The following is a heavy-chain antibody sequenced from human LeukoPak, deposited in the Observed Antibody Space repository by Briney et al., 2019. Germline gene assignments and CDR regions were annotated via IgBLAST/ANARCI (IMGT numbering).Heavy chain of an antibody. CDR3: TKDAAYSSSWFGYFDY. Sequence: GGSLRLSCAASGFTFHDHTMHWVRQGPGKRLEWVALITWDGDVTHYADSVKGRFTISRDNGKNSLFLQMNSVTTEDTALYYRTKDAAYSSSWFGYFDYWGQGTLVTVSS. D-gene: IGHD6-13*01. V-gene: IGHV3-43*01. J-gene: IGHJ4*02. CDR2: ITWDGDVT. CDR1: GFTFHDHT.